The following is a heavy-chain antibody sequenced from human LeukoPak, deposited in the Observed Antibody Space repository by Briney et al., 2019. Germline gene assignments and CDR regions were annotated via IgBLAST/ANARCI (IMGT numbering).Heavy chain of an antibody. J-gene: IGHJ6*02. CDR1: GFTFSSYA. D-gene: IGHD2-8*01. CDR3: ARGLMYYYYYGMDV. V-gene: IGHV3-66*01. CDR2: IYSGGST. Sequence: PGGSLRLSCAASGFTFSSYAMHWVRQAPGKGLEWVSVIYSGGSTYYADSVKGRFTISRDNSKNTLYLQMNSLRAEDTAVYYCARGLMYYYYYGMDVWGQGTTVTVSS.